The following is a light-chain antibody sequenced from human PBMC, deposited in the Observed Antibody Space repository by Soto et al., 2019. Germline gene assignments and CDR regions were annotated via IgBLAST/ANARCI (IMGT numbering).Light chain of an antibody. V-gene: IGLV2-8*01. Sequence: QSALTQPPSASGSPGQSVTISCTGTSSDVGAYNYLSWYQQHPGKAPKLMIYEVSKRPSGVSDRFSGSKSGNTASLTVSGLKAEDEAVYYCSSYAGSNNYVFGTGTKLT. CDR3: SSYAGSNNYV. CDR1: SSDVGAYNY. J-gene: IGLJ1*01. CDR2: EVS.